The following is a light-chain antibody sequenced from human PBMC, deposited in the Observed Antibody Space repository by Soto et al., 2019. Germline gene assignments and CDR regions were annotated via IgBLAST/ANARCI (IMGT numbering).Light chain of an antibody. CDR2: EVT. CDR3: SSYTRSSTYV. J-gene: IGLJ1*01. Sequence: QSALTQPASVSASPGQSIAISCSGTSSDVGAYDYVFWYQHHPGKAPKLIIYEVTYRPSGVSNRFSASKSGNTASLTISGLQAEDEADYYCSSYTRSSTYVFGTGTKLTVL. V-gene: IGLV2-14*01. CDR1: SSDVGAYDY.